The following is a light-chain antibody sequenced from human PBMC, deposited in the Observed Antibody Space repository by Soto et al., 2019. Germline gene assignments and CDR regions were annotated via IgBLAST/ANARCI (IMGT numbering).Light chain of an antibody. CDR1: SSDVGDYEY. J-gene: IGLJ1*01. CDR3: SSYKTTRRVYV. V-gene: IGLV2-14*01. CDR2: EVS. Sequence: QSVLTQPASVSGSPGQSITISCTGTSSDVGDYEYVSWYQQHPGKGPKLMIYEVSNRTSGVSNRFSGSKSGNTASLNISGPQAEEQTDSFCSSYKTTRRVYVSGTGTKVTVL.